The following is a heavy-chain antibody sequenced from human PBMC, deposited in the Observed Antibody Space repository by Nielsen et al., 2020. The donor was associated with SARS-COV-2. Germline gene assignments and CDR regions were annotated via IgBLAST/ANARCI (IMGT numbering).Heavy chain of an antibody. Sequence: GESLKISCAASGFTFSSYAMSWVRQAPGKGLEWVSAISGSGGSTYYADSVKGRFTISRDNSKNTLYLQMNSLRAEDTAVYYCAKGSVLLWFALDAFDIWGQGTMVTVSS. J-gene: IGHJ3*02. V-gene: IGHV3-23*01. CDR1: GFTFSSYA. CDR2: ISGSGGST. D-gene: IGHD3-10*01. CDR3: AKGSVLLWFALDAFDI.